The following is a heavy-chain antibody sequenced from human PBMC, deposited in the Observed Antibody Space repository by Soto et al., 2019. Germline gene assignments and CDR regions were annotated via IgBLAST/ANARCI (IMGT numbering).Heavy chain of an antibody. Sequence: ASVKVSCKASGYTFTSYGISWVRQAPGQGLEWMGWISAYNGNTNYAQKLQGRVTMTTDTSTSTAYMELRSLRSDDTAVYYCARDLAAGRGTRDCCSPWGQGTRVSVCS. V-gene: IGHV1-18*04. CDR2: ISAYNGNT. CDR1: GYTFTSYG. J-gene: IGHJ5*01. D-gene: IGHD6-13*01. CDR3: ARDLAAGRGTRDCCSP.